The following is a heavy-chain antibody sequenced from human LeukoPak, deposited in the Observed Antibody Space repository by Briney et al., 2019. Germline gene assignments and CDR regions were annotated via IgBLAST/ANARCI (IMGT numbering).Heavy chain of an antibody. CDR3: TKLKGWYGDGYFDY. CDR1: GFTVSSNY. Sequence: GGSLRLSCAASGFTVSSNYMSWVRQPPGKGLEWVSVIYSGGTTFYADSVKGRFTNSRDNSRNTLYLQMNSLRADDTAVYYCTKLKGWYGDGYFDYWGQGIVVTVSS. V-gene: IGHV3-53*01. D-gene: IGHD6-19*01. J-gene: IGHJ4*02. CDR2: IYSGGTT.